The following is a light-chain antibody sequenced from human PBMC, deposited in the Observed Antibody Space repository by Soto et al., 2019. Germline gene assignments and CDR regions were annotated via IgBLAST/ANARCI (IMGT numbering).Light chain of an antibody. V-gene: IGKV3-15*01. CDR3: QQYFTSPLT. Sequence: EIVMTQSPATLSVSPGERATLSCRASQSVSSNLAWYQQKPGQAPRLLIYGASTRATGIPARFSGSGSGTDFSLTISRLEPEDFALYYCQQYFTSPLTFGGGTKV. J-gene: IGKJ4*01. CDR2: GAS. CDR1: QSVSSN.